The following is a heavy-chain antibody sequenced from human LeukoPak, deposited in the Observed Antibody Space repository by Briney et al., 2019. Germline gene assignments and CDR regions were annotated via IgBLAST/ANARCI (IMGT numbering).Heavy chain of an antibody. D-gene: IGHD3-22*01. CDR2: ISSNGGST. V-gene: IGHV3-64*01. J-gene: IGHJ4*02. Sequence: GGSLRLSCAASGFTFSSYAMHWVRQAPGKGLEYVSAISSNGGSTYYANSVKGRFTISRDNSKNTLYLQMGSLRAEDMAVYYCARVEGTMIVSPIDYWGQGTLVTVSS. CDR1: GFTFSSYA. CDR3: ARVEGTMIVSPIDY.